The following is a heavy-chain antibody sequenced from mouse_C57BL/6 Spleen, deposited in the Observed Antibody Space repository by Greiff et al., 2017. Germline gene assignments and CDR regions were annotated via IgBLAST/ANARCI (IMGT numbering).Heavy chain of an antibody. CDR2: ISSGGDYI. Sequence: EVKLVESGEGLVKPGGSLKLSCAASGFTFSSYAMSWVRQTPEKRLEWVAYISSGGDYIYYADTVKGRFTISRDNARNTLYLQMSSLKSEDTAMYYCTRYDYDGGYYAMDYWGQGTSVTVSS. D-gene: IGHD2-4*01. CDR1: GFTFSSYA. CDR3: TRYDYDGGYYAMDY. J-gene: IGHJ4*01. V-gene: IGHV5-9-1*02.